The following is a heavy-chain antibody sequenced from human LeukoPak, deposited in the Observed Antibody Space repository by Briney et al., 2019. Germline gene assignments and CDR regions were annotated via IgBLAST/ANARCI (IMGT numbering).Heavy chain of an antibody. J-gene: IGHJ5*02. CDR3: ASSAIFGVVAARNWFDP. V-gene: IGHV3-21*01. CDR1: GFTFSSYS. D-gene: IGHD3-3*01. CDR2: ISSSSSYI. Sequence: GGSLRLSCAASGFTFSSYSMNWVRQAPGKGLEWVSSISSSSSYIYYADLVKGRFTISRDNAKNSLYLQMNSLRAEDTAVYYCASSAIFGVVAARNWFDPWGQGTLVTVSS.